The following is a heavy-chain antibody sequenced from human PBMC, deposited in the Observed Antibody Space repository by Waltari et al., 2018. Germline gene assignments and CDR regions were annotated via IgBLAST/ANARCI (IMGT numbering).Heavy chain of an antibody. D-gene: IGHD5-12*01. CDR2: IYYSGST. CDR3: AILSGYDSPCWFDP. J-gene: IGHJ5*02. CDR1: GGSISSYY. Sequence: QVQLQESGPGLVKPSETLSLTCTVSGGSISSYYWSWIRQPPGKGLEWIGYIYYSGSTNYNPSLKSRVTISVDTSKNQFSLKLSSVTAADTAVYYCAILSGYDSPCWFDPWGQGTLVTVSS. V-gene: IGHV4-59*01.